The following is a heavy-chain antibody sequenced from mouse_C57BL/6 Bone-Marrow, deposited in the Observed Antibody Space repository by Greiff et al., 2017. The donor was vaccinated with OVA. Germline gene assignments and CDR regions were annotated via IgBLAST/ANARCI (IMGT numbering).Heavy chain of an antibody. D-gene: IGHD2-4*01. Sequence: EVKLMESGPGLVKPSQSLSLTCSVTGYSITSGYYWNWIRQFPGNKLEWMGYISYDGSNNYNPSLKNRISITRDTSKNQFFLKLNSVTTEDTATYYCARGGDYDGYYFDYWGQGTTRTVSS. CDR2: ISYDGSN. V-gene: IGHV3-6*01. CDR1: GYSITSGYY. J-gene: IGHJ2*01. CDR3: ARGGDYDGYYFDY.